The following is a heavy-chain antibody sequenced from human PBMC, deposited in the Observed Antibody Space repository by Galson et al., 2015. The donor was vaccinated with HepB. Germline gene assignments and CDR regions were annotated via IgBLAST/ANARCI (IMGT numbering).Heavy chain of an antibody. CDR3: ARAPLHLTLAAAGSFFDY. Sequence: SVKVSCKAYGYTFTSYGISWVRQAPGQGLQWMGWISSYNGHTNYPQHLQGRVTMTTDKSTSTAYMELSSLRSEDTAMYYCARAPLHLTLAAAGSFFDYWGQGTLVTVSS. CDR1: GYTFTSYG. CDR2: ISSYNGHT. D-gene: IGHD6-13*01. V-gene: IGHV1-18*01. J-gene: IGHJ4*02.